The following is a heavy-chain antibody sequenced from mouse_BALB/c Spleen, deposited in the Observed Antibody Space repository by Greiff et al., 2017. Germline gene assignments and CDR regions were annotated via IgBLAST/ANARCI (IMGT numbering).Heavy chain of an antibody. Sequence: EVQLVESGAELVKPGASVKLSCTASGFNIKDTYMHWVKQRPEQGLEWIGRIDPANGNTKYDPKFQGKATITADTSSNTAYLQLSSLTSEDTAVYYCARYDYDAMDYWGQGTSVTVSS. CDR2: IDPANGNT. CDR1: GFNIKDTY. J-gene: IGHJ4*01. CDR3: ARYDYDAMDY. V-gene: IGHV14-3*02.